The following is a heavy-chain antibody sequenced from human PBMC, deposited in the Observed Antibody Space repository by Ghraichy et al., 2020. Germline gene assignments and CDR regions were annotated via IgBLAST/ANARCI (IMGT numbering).Heavy chain of an antibody. CDR1: GGSISGYY. CDR3: ARELSGSYGQADY. Sequence: SETLSLTCTVSGGSISGYYWTWIRQSAGKGLEWIGRIYSSGSTSYNPSLRSRLTMSVEPSKSQSSLKLSSVTAADTAVYYCARELSGSYGQADYWGRGTQVTVSS. J-gene: IGHJ4*02. D-gene: IGHD1-26*01. V-gene: IGHV4-4*07. CDR2: IYSSGST.